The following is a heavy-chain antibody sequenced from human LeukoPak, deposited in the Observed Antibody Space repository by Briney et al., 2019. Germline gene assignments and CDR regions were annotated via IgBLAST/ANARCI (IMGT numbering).Heavy chain of an antibody. D-gene: IGHD6-13*01. CDR2: ISGSGGST. V-gene: IGHV3-23*01. CDR3: AKDKRAAAGTTGDY. CDR1: GFTFSSYA. J-gene: IGHJ4*02. Sequence: GGSLRLSCAASGFTFSSYAMSWVRQAPGKGLEWVSAISGSGGSTYYADSVRGRFTISRDNSKNTLYLQMNSLRAEDTAVYYCAKDKRAAAGTTGDYWGQGTLVTVSS.